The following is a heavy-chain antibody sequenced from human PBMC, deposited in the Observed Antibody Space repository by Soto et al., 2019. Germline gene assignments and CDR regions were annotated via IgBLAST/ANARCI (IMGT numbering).Heavy chain of an antibody. J-gene: IGHJ4*02. CDR3: ARELTEYYDSSGYLGGFDY. CDR2: ISAYNGNT. V-gene: IGHV1-18*01. CDR1: GYTFTSYG. D-gene: IGHD3-22*01. Sequence: ASVKVSCKASGYTFTSYGISWVRQAPGQGLEWMGWISAYNGNTNYAQMLQGRVTMTTDTSTSTAYMELRSLSFDDTAVYYCARELTEYYDSSGYLGGFDYWGQGTLVTVSS.